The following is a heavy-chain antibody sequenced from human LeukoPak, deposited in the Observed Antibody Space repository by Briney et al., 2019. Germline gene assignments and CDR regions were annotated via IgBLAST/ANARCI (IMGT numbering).Heavy chain of an antibody. CDR3: ARQSGMAHDAFDI. CDR2: IYPADSTA. J-gene: IGHJ3*02. CDR1: GYSFTTYW. V-gene: IGHV5-51*01. D-gene: IGHD1-26*01. Sequence: GESLKISCKASGYSFTTYWIGWVRQVPGKGLEWVGIIYPADSTAKYSPSFQGQVTISVDKSISTAYLQWSRLEASDTAMYYCARQSGMAHDAFDIWGQGTMVTVSS.